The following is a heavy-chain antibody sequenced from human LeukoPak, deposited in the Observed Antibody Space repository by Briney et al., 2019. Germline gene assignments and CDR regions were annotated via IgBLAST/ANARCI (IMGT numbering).Heavy chain of an antibody. CDR3: AKGAGPPWFDP. D-gene: IGHD6-19*01. V-gene: IGHV4-39*07. Sequence: SETLSLTCTVSGGSISSSSYYWGWIRQPPGKGLGWIGRMSSSGISTYSPSLKSRVTISIDTSRNQFSMNLNSVTAADTAVYYCAKGAGPPWFDPWGQGTLVTVSS. CDR1: GGSISSSSYY. CDR2: MSSSGIS. J-gene: IGHJ5*02.